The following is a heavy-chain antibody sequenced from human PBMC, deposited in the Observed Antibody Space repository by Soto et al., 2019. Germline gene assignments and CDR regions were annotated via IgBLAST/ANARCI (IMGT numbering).Heavy chain of an antibody. D-gene: IGHD6-13*01. Sequence: EVQLLESGGGLVQPGGSLRLSCAASGFTFSNYAVTWFRQAPGKGLEWVSTISGSGGSTYYEDAVKGRFTISRDNSKNTLYLQMNSLRAEDTAVYYCAKDQGSSWYEIDYWGQGTLGTVSS. V-gene: IGHV3-23*01. CDR3: AKDQGSSWYEIDY. J-gene: IGHJ4*02. CDR1: GFTFSNYA. CDR2: ISGSGGST.